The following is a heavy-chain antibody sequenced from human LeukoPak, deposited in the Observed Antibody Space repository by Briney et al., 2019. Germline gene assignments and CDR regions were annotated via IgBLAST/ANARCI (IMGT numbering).Heavy chain of an antibody. D-gene: IGHD6-19*01. V-gene: IGHV3-74*01. Sequence: GGSLRLSCAAYGFTFSSYWMHWVRQAAGKGLVWVSRINSDGSSTSYADSVKGRFTISRDNAKNTVYLQMNSLRAEDTAVYYCARPGIAVTGDYWGQGILVTVSS. CDR1: GFTFSSYW. CDR3: ARPGIAVTGDY. CDR2: INSDGSST. J-gene: IGHJ4*02.